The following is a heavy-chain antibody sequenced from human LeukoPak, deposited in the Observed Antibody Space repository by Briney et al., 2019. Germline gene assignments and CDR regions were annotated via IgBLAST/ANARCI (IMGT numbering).Heavy chain of an antibody. CDR2: ISYDGSNK. CDR3: ARYHVLNRGVNWFDP. V-gene: IGHV3-30-3*01. J-gene: IGHJ5*02. D-gene: IGHD2-2*01. CDR1: GFTFSSYA. Sequence: AGGSLRLSCAASGFTFSSYAMHWVRQAPGKGLEWVAVISYDGSNKYYADSVKGRFTISRDNSKNTLYLQMNSLRAEDTAVYYCARYHVLNRGVNWFDPWGQGTLVTVSS.